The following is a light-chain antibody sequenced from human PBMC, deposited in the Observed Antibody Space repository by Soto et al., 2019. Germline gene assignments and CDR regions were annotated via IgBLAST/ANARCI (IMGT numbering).Light chain of an antibody. CDR3: AAWDDSLSARVV. CDR2: RNN. Sequence: QLVLTQPPSASGTPGQRVTISCSGSSSNIGSSYVYWYQQLPGTAPKLLIYRNNQRPSGVPDRFSGSKSGTSASLAISGLRSEDEADYYCAAWDDSLSARVVFGGGTKLTVL. V-gene: IGLV1-47*01. J-gene: IGLJ2*01. CDR1: SSNIGSSY.